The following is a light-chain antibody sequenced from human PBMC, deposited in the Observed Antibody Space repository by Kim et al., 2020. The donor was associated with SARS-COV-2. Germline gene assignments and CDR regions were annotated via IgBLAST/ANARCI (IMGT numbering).Light chain of an antibody. Sequence: SSELTQDPAVPVALGQTVRVTCQGDSLRSYYASWYQQKPGQAPVLVIYGKNKRPSGIPDRFSGSSSGNTASLTITGAQAEDEADYYCNSRDTSGNIWVFG. CDR3: NSRDTSGNIWV. V-gene: IGLV3-19*01. J-gene: IGLJ3*02. CDR1: SLRSYY. CDR2: GKN.